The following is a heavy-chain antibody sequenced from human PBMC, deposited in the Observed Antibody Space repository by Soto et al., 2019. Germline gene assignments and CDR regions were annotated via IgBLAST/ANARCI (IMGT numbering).Heavy chain of an antibody. J-gene: IGHJ4*01. CDR1: GFTFTPYG. V-gene: IGHV3-30*18. CDR3: AKGARVVAASPTDY. Sequence: GGSLRLSCAASGFTFTPYGMHWVRQAPGKGLEWVAVISYDGSNKYYADSVKGRFTISRDNSKNTLYLQMNSLRAEDTALYYCAKGARVVAASPTDYWG. D-gene: IGHD2-15*01. CDR2: ISYDGSNK.